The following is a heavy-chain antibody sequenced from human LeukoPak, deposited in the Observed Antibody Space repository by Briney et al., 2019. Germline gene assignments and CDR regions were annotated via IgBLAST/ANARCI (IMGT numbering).Heavy chain of an antibody. J-gene: IGHJ6*02. V-gene: IGHV4-59*08. CDR1: GGSISSYY. CDR2: IYYSGST. CDR3: ARGYYDFWSGDYYGMDV. Sequence: SETLSLTCSVSGGSISSYYWSWIRQPPGKGLEWIGYIYYSGSTNYNPSLKSRVTISVDTSKNQFSLKLSSVTAADTAVYYCARGYYDFWSGDYYGMDVWGQGTTVTVSS. D-gene: IGHD3-3*01.